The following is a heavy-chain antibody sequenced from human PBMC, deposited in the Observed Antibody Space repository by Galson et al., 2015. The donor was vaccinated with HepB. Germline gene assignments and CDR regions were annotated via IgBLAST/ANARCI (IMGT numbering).Heavy chain of an antibody. Sequence: SLRLSCAASGFTFSSYAMHWVRQAPGKGLEYVSAISSNGGSTYYADFVKGRFTISRDNSKNTLYLQMSSLRAEDTAVYYCVKDWLGYDFRSGYYYDAFDIWGQVTMVTVSS. J-gene: IGHJ3*02. CDR2: ISSNGGST. D-gene: IGHD3-3*01. CDR1: GFTFSSYA. V-gene: IGHV3-64D*06. CDR3: VKDWLGYDFRSGYYYDAFDI.